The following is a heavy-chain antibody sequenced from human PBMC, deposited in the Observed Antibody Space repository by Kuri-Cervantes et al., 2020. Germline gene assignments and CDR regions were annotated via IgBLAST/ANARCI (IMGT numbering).Heavy chain of an antibody. CDR2: IIPIFGTA. CDR1: GGTFSSYA. CDR3: ARYAGYSSSRFNY. J-gene: IGHJ4*02. V-gene: IGHV1-69*05. Sequence: SVKVSCKASGGTFSSYAISWVRQAPGQGLEWMGRIIPIFGTANYAQKFQGRVTITTDESTSTAYMELSSLRSEDTAVYYCARYAGYSSSRFNYWGQGTLVTVSS. D-gene: IGHD6-13*01.